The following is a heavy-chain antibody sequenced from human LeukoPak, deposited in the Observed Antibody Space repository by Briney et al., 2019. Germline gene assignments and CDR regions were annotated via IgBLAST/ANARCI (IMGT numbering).Heavy chain of an antibody. D-gene: IGHD5-24*01. CDR2: ISYDGSNK. CDR3: ARVRDGYNSEPYDAFDI. J-gene: IGHJ3*02. V-gene: IGHV3-30-3*01. CDR1: GFTFSNYA. Sequence: GGSLRLSCAASGFTFSNYAMHWVRQAPDKGLEWVALISYDGSNKYYADSVKGRFTISRDNSLNTLYLQMNSLRAEDTAVYYCARVRDGYNSEPYDAFDIWGQGTMVTVSS.